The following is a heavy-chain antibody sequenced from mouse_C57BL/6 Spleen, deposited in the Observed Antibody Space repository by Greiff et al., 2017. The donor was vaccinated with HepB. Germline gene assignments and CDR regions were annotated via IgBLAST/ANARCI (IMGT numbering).Heavy chain of an antibody. Sequence: EVKLVESGRGLVQSGRSLRLSCATSGFTFSDFYMEWVRQAPGKGLEWIAASRNKANDYTTEYSASVKGRFIVSRDTSQSILYLQMNALRAEDTAIYYCARDAGGKFDYWGQGTTLTVSS. CDR3: ARDAGGKFDY. J-gene: IGHJ2*01. V-gene: IGHV7-1*01. CDR1: GFTFSDFY. CDR2: SRNKANDYTT.